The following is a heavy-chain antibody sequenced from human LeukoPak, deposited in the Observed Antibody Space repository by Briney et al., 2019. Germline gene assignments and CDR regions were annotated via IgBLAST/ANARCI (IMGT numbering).Heavy chain of an antibody. CDR3: ARGGGYCSGGSCYSNDY. CDR2: IYYSGST. CDR1: GGSISSYY. V-gene: IGHV4-59*01. D-gene: IGHD2-15*01. Sequence: SETLSLTCTVSGGSISSYYWSWIRQPPGKGLEWIGYIYYSGSTNYNPSLKSRVTISVDTSKNQFSLKLSSVTAADTAVYYCARGGGYCSGGSCYSNDYWGQGTLVTVSS. J-gene: IGHJ4*02.